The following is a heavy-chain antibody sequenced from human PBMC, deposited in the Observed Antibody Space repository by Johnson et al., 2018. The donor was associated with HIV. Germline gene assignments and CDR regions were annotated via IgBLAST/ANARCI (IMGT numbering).Heavy chain of an antibody. D-gene: IGHD3-9*01. Sequence: QEKLVESGGGVVQPGGSLRLSRAASGFIFSNYDIHWVRRATGQGRDWVAGIRTDGRTNNYEDPGRGRFTISRDNSKNTLYLQMNSLRAEDTAWYYCAKDPPGVDDIHAFDIWGQGTMVTVSS. V-gene: IGHV3-30*02. CDR3: AKDPPGVDDIHAFDI. CDR2: IRTDGRTN. J-gene: IGHJ3*02. CDR1: GFIFSNYD.